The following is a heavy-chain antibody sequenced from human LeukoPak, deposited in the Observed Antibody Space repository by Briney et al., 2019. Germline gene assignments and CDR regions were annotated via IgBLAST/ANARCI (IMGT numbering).Heavy chain of an antibody. J-gene: IGHJ3*02. D-gene: IGHD4-11*01. CDR1: GGSFSGYY. CDR2: IYSGGRI. V-gene: IGHV4-34*01. Sequence: SETLSLTCAVYGGSFSGYYWAWIRQPPGKGLEWIGSIYSGGRIYYNPSLKSRVSISIDTSNNDLSLKVTSVTAADTAGYYCARAPWAYGNYVHAFDIWGQGTMVTVSS. CDR3: ARAPWAYGNYVHAFDI.